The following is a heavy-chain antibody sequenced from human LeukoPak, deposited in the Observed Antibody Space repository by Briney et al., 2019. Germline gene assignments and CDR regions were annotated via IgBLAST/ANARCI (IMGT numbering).Heavy chain of an antibody. V-gene: IGHV1-24*01. CDR1: GYTLTELS. CDR3: ATFLPNYYDSSGYYLDI. CDR2: FDPEDGET. Sequence: WASVKVSCKVSGYTLTELSMHWVRQAPGKGLEWMGGFDPEDGETIYAQKFQGRVTMTEDTSTDTAYMELSSLRSEDMAVYYCATFLPNYYDSSGYYLDIWGQGTMVTVSS. D-gene: IGHD3-22*01. J-gene: IGHJ3*02.